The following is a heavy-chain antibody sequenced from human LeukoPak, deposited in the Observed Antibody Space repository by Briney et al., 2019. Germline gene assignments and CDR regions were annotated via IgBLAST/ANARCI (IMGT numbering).Heavy chain of an antibody. V-gene: IGHV4-39*02. J-gene: IGHJ4*02. CDR3: AREIVSSVEY. Sequence: SETLSLTCTVSGGSITSARYHWGWIRQPPGKGLEWIGGVYHSGTTYYNPSLRSRLTISVDTSRNQFSLKLSSVTAADTAVYHCAREIVSSVEYWGQGSLVTVSS. CDR2: VYHSGTT. CDR1: GGSITSARYH. D-gene: IGHD2/OR15-2a*01.